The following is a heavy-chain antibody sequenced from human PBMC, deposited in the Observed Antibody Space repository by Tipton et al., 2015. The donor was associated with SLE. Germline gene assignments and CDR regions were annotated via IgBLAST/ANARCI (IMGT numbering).Heavy chain of an antibody. Sequence: SLRLSCAASGFTFSSYWMSWVRQAPGKGLEWVANIKQDGSEKYYVDSVKGRFTISRDNAKNSLYLQMNSLRAEDTAVYYCARERDRSGGSCYLDYWGQGTLVTVSS. CDR3: ARERDRSGGSCYLDY. CDR2: IKQDGSEK. D-gene: IGHD2-15*01. CDR1: GFTFSSYW. V-gene: IGHV3-7*03. J-gene: IGHJ4*02.